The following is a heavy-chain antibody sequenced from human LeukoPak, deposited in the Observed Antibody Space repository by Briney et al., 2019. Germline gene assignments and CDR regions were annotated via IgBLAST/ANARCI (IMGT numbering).Heavy chain of an antibody. V-gene: IGHV3-21*01. CDR3: ATLRGYDSSGYSD. D-gene: IGHD3-22*01. Sequence: KPGGSLRLSCAASGFTFSSYEMNWVRQAPGKGLEWVSSISSSSSYIYYADSVKGRFTISRDNAKNSLYLQMNSLRAEDTAVYYCATLRGYDSSGYSDWGQGTLVTVSS. CDR2: ISSSSSYI. J-gene: IGHJ4*02. CDR1: GFTFSSYE.